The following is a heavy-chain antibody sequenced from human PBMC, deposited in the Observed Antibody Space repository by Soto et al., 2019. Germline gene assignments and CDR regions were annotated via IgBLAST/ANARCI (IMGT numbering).Heavy chain of an antibody. V-gene: IGHV3-33*01. CDR3: ARDFDMCSSTSCYGYYYYGMDV. J-gene: IGHJ6*02. CDR1: GFTFSSYG. Sequence: GGSLRLSCAASGFTFSSYGMHWVRQAPGKGLEWVAVIWYDGSNKYYADSVKGRFTISRDNSKNTLYLQMNSLRAEDTAVYYCARDFDMCSSTSCYGYYYYGMDVWGQGTTVTVSS. CDR2: IWYDGSNK. D-gene: IGHD2-2*01.